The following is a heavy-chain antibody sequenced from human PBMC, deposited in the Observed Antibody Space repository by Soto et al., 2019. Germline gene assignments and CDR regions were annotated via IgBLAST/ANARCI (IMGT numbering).Heavy chain of an antibody. D-gene: IGHD3-3*01. CDR3: TTAVAFGVVTPFLEY. CDR2: SYYRGST. V-gene: IGHV4-39*01. J-gene: IGHJ4*02. Sequence: QLQLQESGPGLVKPSETLSLTCTVSGGSISSRSHYWGWIRQSPGKHLEWIGSSYYRGSTHYNPSLKTRVTISAAPSKNPVSLTVYSVTAADTGVYYCTTAVAFGVVTPFLEYWCQANLVTVPS. CDR1: GGSISSRSHY.